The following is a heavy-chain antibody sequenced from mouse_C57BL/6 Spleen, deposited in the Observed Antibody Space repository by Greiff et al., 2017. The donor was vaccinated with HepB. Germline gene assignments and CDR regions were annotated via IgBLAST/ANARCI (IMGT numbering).Heavy chain of an antibody. Sequence: EVKVVESGGGLVKPGGSLKLSCAASGFTFSDYGMHWVRQAPEKGLEWVAYISSGSSTIYYADTVKGRFTISRDNAKNTLFLQMTSLRSEDTAMYYCARSLLRLAWFAYWGQGTLVTVSA. D-gene: IGHD1-2*01. CDR1: GFTFSDYG. J-gene: IGHJ3*01. CDR3: ARSLLRLAWFAY. V-gene: IGHV5-17*01. CDR2: ISSGSSTI.